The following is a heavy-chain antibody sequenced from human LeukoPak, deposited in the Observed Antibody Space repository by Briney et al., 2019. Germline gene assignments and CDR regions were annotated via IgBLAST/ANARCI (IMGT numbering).Heavy chain of an antibody. V-gene: IGHV3-74*01. CDR3: ARDPVKVLWFGELLGVNWFDP. CDR2: INSDGSST. D-gene: IGHD3-10*01. Sequence: GGSLRLSCAASGFTFSSYWMHWVRQAPGKGLVWVSRINSDGSSTSYADSAKGRFTISRDNAKNTLYLQMNSLRAEDTAVYYCARDPVKVLWFGELLGVNWFDPWGQGTLVTVSS. J-gene: IGHJ5*02. CDR1: GFTFSSYW.